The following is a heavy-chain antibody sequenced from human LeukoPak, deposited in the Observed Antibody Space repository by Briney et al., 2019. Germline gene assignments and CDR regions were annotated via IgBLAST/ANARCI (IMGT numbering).Heavy chain of an antibody. J-gene: IGHJ4*02. D-gene: IGHD6-13*01. Sequence: GASVKVSCKASGYTFTGYYMHWVRQAAGQGLEWMGWMSPRSGNTGYAQKFQGRVTLTRNTSISTAYMELSSLRSEDTAVYYCARGSSSWYSYWGQGALVTVSS. CDR1: GYTFTGYY. CDR2: MSPRSGNT. CDR3: ARGSSSWYSY. V-gene: IGHV1-8*02.